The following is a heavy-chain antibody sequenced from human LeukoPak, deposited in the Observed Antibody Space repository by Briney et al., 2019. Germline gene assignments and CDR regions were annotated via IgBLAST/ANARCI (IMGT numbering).Heavy chain of an antibody. CDR3: ARWRVVVPAAIPGKDYYYYMDV. J-gene: IGHJ6*03. D-gene: IGHD2-2*01. V-gene: IGHV4-38-2*02. CDR2: IYHSGST. CDR1: GYSISSGYY. Sequence: SETLSLTCTVSGYSISSGYYWGWIRQPPGKGLEWIGGIYHSGSTNYNPSLKSRVTISVDTSKNQFSLKLSSVTAADTAVYYCARWRVVVPAAIPGKDYYYYMDVWGKGTTVTVSS.